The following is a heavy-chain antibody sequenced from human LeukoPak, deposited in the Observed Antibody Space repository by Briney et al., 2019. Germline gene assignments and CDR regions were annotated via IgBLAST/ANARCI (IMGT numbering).Heavy chain of an antibody. Sequence: PSETLSLTCTVSGGSISSYYWSWIRQPPGKGLEWIGYIYTSGSSNYNPSLKCPVTISVDTFKNQFSLKLSSVTAAATALYYCARHYVIVGAVFDYWGQGTLVTVSS. J-gene: IGHJ4*02. CDR3: ARHYVIVGAVFDY. CDR2: IYTSGSS. D-gene: IGHD1-26*01. CDR1: GGSISSYY. V-gene: IGHV4-4*09.